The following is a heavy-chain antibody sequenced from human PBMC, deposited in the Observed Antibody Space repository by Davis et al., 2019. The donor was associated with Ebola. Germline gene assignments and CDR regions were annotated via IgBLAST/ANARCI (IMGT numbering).Heavy chain of an antibody. CDR3: AAGITIFGVNNWFDP. Sequence: SVKVSCKASGGTFSSYAISWVRQAPGQGLEWMGRIIPILGIANYAQKFQGRVTITADKSTSTAYMELSSLRSEDTAVYYCAAGITIFGVNNWFDPWGQGTLVTVSS. D-gene: IGHD3-3*01. J-gene: IGHJ5*02. CDR1: GGTFSSYA. CDR2: IIPILGIA. V-gene: IGHV1-69*04.